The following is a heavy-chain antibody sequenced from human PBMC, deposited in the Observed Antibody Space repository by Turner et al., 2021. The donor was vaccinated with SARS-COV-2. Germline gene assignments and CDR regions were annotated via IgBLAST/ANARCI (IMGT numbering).Heavy chain of an antibody. Sequence: QLQLQESGPGLVKPSETLSPTCTVSGGSISSSNYYWGWIRQPPGKGLEWIGSIYYSGSTYYNPSLKSRVTISVDTSKNQFSLKLSSVTAADTAVYYCARLLNPGSYYYYYYGMDVWGQGTTVTVSS. CDR3: ARLLNPGSYYYYYYGMDV. CDR1: GGSISSSNYY. D-gene: IGHD3-10*01. CDR2: IYYSGST. J-gene: IGHJ6*02. V-gene: IGHV4-39*01.